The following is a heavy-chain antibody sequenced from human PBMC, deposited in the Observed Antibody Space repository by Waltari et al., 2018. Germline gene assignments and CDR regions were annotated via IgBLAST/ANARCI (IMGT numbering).Heavy chain of an antibody. D-gene: IGHD2-2*01. J-gene: IGHJ5*02. CDR1: GFTFDEYA. CDR2: INWNGDRT. V-gene: IGHV3-20*04. Sequence: EVQLVESGGGVVWPGGSLTLSCAASGFTFDEYAMTWVRQVQGKGLGWVFNINWNGDRTHYADSVKGRFTVSRDNAKNSLYLQMNSLRAEDTAFYYCAMISAGLGSTSLGGFDPWGQGTLVTVSS. CDR3: AMISAGLGSTSLGGFDP.